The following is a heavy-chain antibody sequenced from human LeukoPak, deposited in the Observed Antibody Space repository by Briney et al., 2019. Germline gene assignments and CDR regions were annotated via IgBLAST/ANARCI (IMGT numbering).Heavy chain of an antibody. CDR3: AREASTSLDF. CDR2: INPNSGGT. D-gene: IGHD2-2*01. J-gene: IGHJ4*02. Sequence: EWMGWINPNSGGTNYAQKFQGRVTLTRDTSISTAYIELSRLRSDDTAVYYCAREASTSLDFWGQGTLVTVSS. V-gene: IGHV1-2*02.